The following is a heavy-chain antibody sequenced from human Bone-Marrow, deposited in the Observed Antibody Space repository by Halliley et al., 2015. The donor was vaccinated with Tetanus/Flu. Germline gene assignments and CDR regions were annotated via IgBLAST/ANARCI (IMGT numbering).Heavy chain of an antibody. J-gene: IGHJ4*02. D-gene: IGHD2-8*01. Sequence: QLVQSGAEVMKPGSSVKVSCKASGGTFRNFAFSWVRQAPGQGLEWMGGIIPIFDTRNYAKKFQDRVTITADESTSTAYMELSSLRSEDTAVYYCAREPFWGPNTNGYQPFDLWGQGTLVTVSS. V-gene: IGHV1-69*01. CDR1: GGTFRNFA. CDR2: IIPIFDTR. CDR3: AREPFWGPNTNGYQPFDL.